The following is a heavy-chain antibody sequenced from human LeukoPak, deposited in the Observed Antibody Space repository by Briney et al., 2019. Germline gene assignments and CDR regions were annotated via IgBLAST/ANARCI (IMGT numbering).Heavy chain of an antibody. Sequence: GGSLRLSCAASGFTFRSYWMSWVRQAPGKGLEWVANIKQDGSEMYYVDSVKGRFTISRDNAKNSLYLQMNSLRAEDTAVYYCAKDGGSGYYYFDYWGQGTLVTVSS. CDR3: AKDGGSGYYYFDY. J-gene: IGHJ4*02. V-gene: IGHV3-7*03. D-gene: IGHD3-22*01. CDR1: GFTFRSYW. CDR2: IKQDGSEM.